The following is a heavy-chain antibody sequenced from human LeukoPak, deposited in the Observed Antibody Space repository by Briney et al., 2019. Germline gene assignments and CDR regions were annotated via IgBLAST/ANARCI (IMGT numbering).Heavy chain of an antibody. V-gene: IGHV1-69*13. D-gene: IGHD2-15*01. CDR2: IIPIFGTA. CDR1: GGTFSSYA. CDR3: ARAAYCSGGSCKALSY. J-gene: IGHJ4*02. Sequence: SVKVSCKASGGTFSSYAISWVRQAPGQGLEWMGGIIPIFGTANYAQKFQGRVTITADESTSTAYMELSSLRSDDTAVYYCARAAYCSGGSCKALSYWGQGTLVTVSS.